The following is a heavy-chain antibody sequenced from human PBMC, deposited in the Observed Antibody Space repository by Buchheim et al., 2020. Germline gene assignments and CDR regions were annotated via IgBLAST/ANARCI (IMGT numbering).Heavy chain of an antibody. CDR3: ARDPERDSYGFRSADYYYGMDV. CDR1: GGSISSSNW. Sequence: QVQLQESGPGLVKPSGTLSLTCAVSGGSISSSNWWSWVRQPPGKGLEWIGEIYHSGSTNYNPSLKSRVTISVDKSKNQFSLKLSSVTAADTAVYYCARDPERDSYGFRSADYYYGMDVWCQGTT. J-gene: IGHJ6*02. D-gene: IGHD5-18*01. V-gene: IGHV4-4*02. CDR2: IYHSGST.